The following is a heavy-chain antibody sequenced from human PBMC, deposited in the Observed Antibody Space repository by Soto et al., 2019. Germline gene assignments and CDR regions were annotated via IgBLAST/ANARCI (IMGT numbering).Heavy chain of an antibody. D-gene: IGHD2-8*01. CDR1: GFTFSSYA. CDR3: AKGRYCTNGVCRDYFDY. CDR2: ISGSGGST. V-gene: IGHV3-23*01. J-gene: IGHJ4*02. Sequence: ESGGGLVQPGGSLRLSCAASGFTFSSYAMSWVRQAPGKGLEWVSAISGSGGSTYYADSVKGRFTISRDNSKNTLYLQMNSLRAEDTAVYYCAKGRYCTNGVCRDYFDYWGQGTLVTVSS.